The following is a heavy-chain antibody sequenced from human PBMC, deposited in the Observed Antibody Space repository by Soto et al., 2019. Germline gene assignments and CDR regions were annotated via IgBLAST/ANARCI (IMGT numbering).Heavy chain of an antibody. CDR3: ARLRIATNNYKWFDP. CDR1: GAALNSGNYY. D-gene: IGHD2-21*01. V-gene: IGHV4-31*02. CDR2: IYVTGAV. Sequence: PSETLSLTXSVSGAALNSGNYYWSWIRQVPGKGLEWIGHIYVTGAVDYNPSLRDRITISQDTSERQFSLNLRLVTAADTAVYYCARLRIATNNYKWFDPWGQGTLVTVSS. J-gene: IGHJ5*02.